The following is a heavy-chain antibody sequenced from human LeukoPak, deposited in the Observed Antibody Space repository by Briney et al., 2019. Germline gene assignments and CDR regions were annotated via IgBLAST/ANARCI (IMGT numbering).Heavy chain of an antibody. V-gene: IGHV4-59*08. CDR3: ARLLYAFDI. J-gene: IGHJ3*02. D-gene: IGHD2/OR15-2a*01. CDR2: INYSGST. CDR1: GGSISSYY. Sequence: SETLSLTCTVSGGSISSYYWSWIRQPPGKGLEWIGYINYSGSTNYNPSLKSRVTISVDTSKNQFSLKLSSVTAADTAVYYCARLLYAFDIWGQGTMVTVSS.